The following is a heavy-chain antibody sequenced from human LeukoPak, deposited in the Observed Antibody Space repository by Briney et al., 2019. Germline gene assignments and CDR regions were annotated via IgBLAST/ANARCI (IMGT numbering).Heavy chain of an antibody. CDR1: GFTFSNYA. V-gene: IGHV3-74*01. Sequence: PGGSLRLSCAASGFTFSNYAMTWVRQPPGKGLVWVSRIYVDGRTTNYADSVKGRFTISRDNAKNTVYLQMNSLRAEDTAVYYCARVVAVAGRAFDIWGQGTMVTVSS. CDR2: IYVDGRTT. J-gene: IGHJ3*02. D-gene: IGHD6-19*01. CDR3: ARVVAVAGRAFDI.